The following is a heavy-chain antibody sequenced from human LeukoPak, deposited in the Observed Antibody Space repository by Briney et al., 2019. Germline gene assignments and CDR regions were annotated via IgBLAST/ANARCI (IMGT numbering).Heavy chain of an antibody. CDR1: GFTFSNYW. V-gene: IGHV3-64D*09. D-gene: IGHD2-15*01. CDR3: VKDKYPVVVAATLDY. Sequence: GGSLRLSCAASGFTFSNYWMHWVRQAPGKGLEYVSDISSNGGITYYADSVKGRFTVSRDNSKNMLYLQMNSLRAEDTAVYYCVKDKYPVVVAATLDYWGQGILVTVSS. CDR2: ISSNGGIT. J-gene: IGHJ4*02.